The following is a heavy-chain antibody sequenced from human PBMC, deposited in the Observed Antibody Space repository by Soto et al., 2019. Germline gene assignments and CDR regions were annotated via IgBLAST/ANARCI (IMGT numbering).Heavy chain of an antibody. CDR3: AKSSQPSVAVTGRDFDS. V-gene: IGHV3-9*01. J-gene: IGHJ4*02. CDR1: GFTFDDFDDYA. D-gene: IGHD6-19*01. CDR2: ISWNSGSI. Sequence: GGSLRLSCAASGFTFDDFDDYAMHWVRQPPGKGLEWVSGISWNSGSIDYADSVRGRFAISRDNAKNSLYLQMNSLRPEDTAFYYCAKSSQPSVAVTGRDFDSWGQGALVTVSS.